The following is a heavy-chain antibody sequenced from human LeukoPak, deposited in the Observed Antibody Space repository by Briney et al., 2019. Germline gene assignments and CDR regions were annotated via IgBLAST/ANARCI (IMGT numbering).Heavy chain of an antibody. CDR2: IGGSDNIV. Sequence: GGSLRLSCATSGFNFHEFYMSWIRQAPGKGLEWVADIGGSDNIVSYGESVRGRFAISRDFATDSLYLQMDSLRAEDTAVYYCAGEAVAGAFDLWGQGTLVTVSS. J-gene: IGHJ5*02. D-gene: IGHD6-19*01. CDR3: AGEAVAGAFDL. CDR1: GFNFHEFY. V-gene: IGHV3-11*01.